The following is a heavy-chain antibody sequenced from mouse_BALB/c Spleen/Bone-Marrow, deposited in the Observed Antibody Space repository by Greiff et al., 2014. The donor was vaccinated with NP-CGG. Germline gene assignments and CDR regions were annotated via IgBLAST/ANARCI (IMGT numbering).Heavy chain of an antibody. Sequence: LQDSGAELVRPGASVKLSCKTSGYIFTSYWIHWIKQRSGQGLEWIARIYPGTDSTYYNEKFKGKATLTADKSSNTAYMQLGSLKSEDSAVYFCARTSNPAMDYWGQGTSVTVSS. CDR3: ARTSNPAMDY. CDR1: GYIFTSYW. D-gene: IGHD2-5*01. J-gene: IGHJ4*01. V-gene: IGHV1S132*01. CDR2: IYPGTDST.